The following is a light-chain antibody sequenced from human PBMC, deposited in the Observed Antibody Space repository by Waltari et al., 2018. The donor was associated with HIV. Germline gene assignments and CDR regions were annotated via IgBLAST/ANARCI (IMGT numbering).Light chain of an antibody. CDR2: DGS. V-gene: IGLV2-14*03. J-gene: IGLJ2*01. CDR1: SSDVGGYNS. CDR3: SSYTSSSTVV. Sequence: QSALTQPASVSGSPGQSITISCPGTSSDVGGYNSVSWYQQHPGKAPKLMIYDGSHRPSGVSNRFSGSKSGNTASLTISGLQAEDEADYYCSSYTSSSTVVFGGGTKLTVL.